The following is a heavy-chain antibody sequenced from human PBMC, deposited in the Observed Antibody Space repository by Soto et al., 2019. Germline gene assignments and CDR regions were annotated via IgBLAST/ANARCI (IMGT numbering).Heavy chain of an antibody. CDR3: ASRDPGTSVDY. J-gene: IGHJ4*02. CDR1: GASFTSNDL. D-gene: IGHD1-7*01. V-gene: IGHV4-4*02. CDR2: IYRTGGT. Sequence: QVQLQESGPGLVKPSGTLSLTCAVSGASFTSNDLWTWVRQPPGRGMEWIGEIYRTGGTNYKPSLKSRVTISLDKSENQFSLKVTSLTAADTAVYYCASRDPGTSVDYWGQGTLVTVSS.